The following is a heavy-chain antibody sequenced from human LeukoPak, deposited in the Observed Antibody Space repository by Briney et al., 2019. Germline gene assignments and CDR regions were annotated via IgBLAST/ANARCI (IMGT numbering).Heavy chain of an antibody. CDR2: IYYSGST. V-gene: IGHV4-59*12. Sequence: MPSETLSLTCTVSGGSISSYYWSWIRQPPGKGLEWIGYIYYSGSTNYNPSLKSRVTISVDTSKNQFSPKLSSVTAADTAVYYCARGGYYDILTGYPFDYWGQGTLVTVSS. CDR1: GGSISSYY. J-gene: IGHJ4*02. D-gene: IGHD3-9*01. CDR3: ARGGYYDILTGYPFDY.